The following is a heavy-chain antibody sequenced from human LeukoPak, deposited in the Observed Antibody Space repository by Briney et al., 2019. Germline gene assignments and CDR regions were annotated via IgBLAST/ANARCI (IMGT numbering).Heavy chain of an antibody. D-gene: IGHD3-10*01. CDR3: ARGGRGRNWFDP. CDR1: GGSISTYY. Sequence: SETLSLTCTVSGGSISTYYWSWIRQPPGKGLEWIGYIYYSVSTNYNLSLKSRVTISLDTSENQFSLKLTSVTAADTAVYYCARGGRGRNWFDPWGQGTLDTVSS. CDR2: IYYSVST. V-gene: IGHV4-59*01. J-gene: IGHJ5*02.